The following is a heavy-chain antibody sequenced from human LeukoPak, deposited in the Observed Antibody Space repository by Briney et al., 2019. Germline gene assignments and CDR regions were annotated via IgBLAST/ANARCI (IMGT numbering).Heavy chain of an antibody. J-gene: IGHJ6*03. CDR2: IIPILGIA. Sequence: SVNVSCKASVGTFSSYAISWVRQAPGQGLAWMGRIIPILGIANYAQKFQGRVTITADKSTSTAYMELSSLRSEDTAVYYCARDLGGGWSALYYYYYMDVWGKGTTVTVSS. D-gene: IGHD2-15*01. CDR1: VGTFSSYA. V-gene: IGHV1-69*04. CDR3: ARDLGGGWSALYYYYYMDV.